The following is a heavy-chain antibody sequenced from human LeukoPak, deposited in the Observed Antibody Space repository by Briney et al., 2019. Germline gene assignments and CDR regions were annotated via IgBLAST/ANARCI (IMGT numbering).Heavy chain of an antibody. Sequence: SETLSLTCTVSGGSISSSSYYWGWIRQPPGKGLEWIGSIYYSGSTYYNPSLKSRVTISVDTSKNQFSLKLSSVTAANTAVYYCARKDYGDYTLDYWGQGTLVTVSS. V-gene: IGHV4-39*01. J-gene: IGHJ4*02. CDR3: ARKDYGDYTLDY. D-gene: IGHD4-17*01. CDR2: IYYSGST. CDR1: GGSISSSSYY.